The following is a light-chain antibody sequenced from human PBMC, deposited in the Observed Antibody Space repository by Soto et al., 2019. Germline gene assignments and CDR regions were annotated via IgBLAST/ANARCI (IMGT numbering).Light chain of an antibody. J-gene: IGLJ3*02. CDR2: EVS. V-gene: IGLV2-14*01. CDR3: TSYTSSTTWV. Sequence: QAVVTQPASVSGSPGQSITVSCTGTSSDIGASNYVSWYQQNPGKAPKLIISEVSNRPSGVSNRFSGSKSGNTASLTISGLQAEDEALYYCTSYTSSTTWVFGGGTKLTVL. CDR1: SSDIGASNY.